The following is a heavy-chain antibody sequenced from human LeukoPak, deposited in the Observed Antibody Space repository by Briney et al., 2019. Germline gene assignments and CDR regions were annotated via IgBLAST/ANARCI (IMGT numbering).Heavy chain of an antibody. V-gene: IGHV1-69*13. CDR3: ARIRDGYNPMYYFDY. Sequence: SVKVSCKASGGTFSSYAISWVRQAPGQGLEWMGRIIPIFGTANYAQKFQGRVTITADESTSTAYMELSSLRSEDTAVYYCARIRDGYNPMYYFDYWGQGTLVTVSS. J-gene: IGHJ4*02. CDR2: IIPIFGTA. D-gene: IGHD5-24*01. CDR1: GGTFSSYA.